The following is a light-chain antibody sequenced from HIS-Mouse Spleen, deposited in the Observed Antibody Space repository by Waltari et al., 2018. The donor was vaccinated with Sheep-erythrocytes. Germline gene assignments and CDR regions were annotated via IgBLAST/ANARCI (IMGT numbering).Light chain of an antibody. V-gene: IGKV1-5*03. J-gene: IGKJ4*01. CDR1: QSISSW. Sequence: IWMTQSPSLLSASTGDRVTITCRASQSISSWLAWYQQKPGKAPKLLIYKASSLESGVPSRFSGSGSGTEFTLTISSLQPDDFATYYCQQYNSYPLTFGGGTKVEIK. CDR3: QQYNSYPLT. CDR2: KAS.